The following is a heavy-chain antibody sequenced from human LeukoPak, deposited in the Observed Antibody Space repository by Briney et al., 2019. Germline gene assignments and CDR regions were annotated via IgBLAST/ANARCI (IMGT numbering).Heavy chain of an antibody. CDR3: AKDGGIAAAGSDY. CDR2: IRYDGRNT. Sequence: GGSLRLSCAATGFTFSDYGMHWVRQAPGKGLEWVAFIRYDGRNTYYADSVKGRFTISRDNSKKRLYLQMNSLRAEDTAVYYCAKDGGIAAAGSDYWGQGTLVTVSS. J-gene: IGHJ4*02. V-gene: IGHV3-30*02. CDR1: GFTFSDYG. D-gene: IGHD6-13*01.